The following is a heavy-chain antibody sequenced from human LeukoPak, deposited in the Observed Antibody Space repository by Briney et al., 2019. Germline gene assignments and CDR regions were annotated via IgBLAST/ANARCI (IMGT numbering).Heavy chain of an antibody. Sequence: GGSLRLSCAASGFTFSSYGMHWGRQAPGKGLEWVAVISYDGSNKYYADSVKGRFTISRDNSKNTLYLQMNGLRAEDTAVYYCARDPCSSTSCYTGAFDIWGQGTMVTVSS. D-gene: IGHD2-2*02. J-gene: IGHJ3*02. V-gene: IGHV3-30*03. CDR1: GFTFSSYG. CDR2: ISYDGSNK. CDR3: ARDPCSSTSCYTGAFDI.